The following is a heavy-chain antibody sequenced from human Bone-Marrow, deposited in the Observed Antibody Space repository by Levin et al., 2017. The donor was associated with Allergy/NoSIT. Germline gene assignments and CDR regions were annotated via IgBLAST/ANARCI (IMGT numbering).Heavy chain of an antibody. D-gene: IGHD3-16*02. CDR1: GFTFSTYA. V-gene: IGHV3-30*04. CDR3: ARDDRVLDHAWGSYRSKLFDY. J-gene: IGHJ4*02. CDR2: ISYDGSKN. Sequence: GESLKISCAGSGFTFSTYAMHWVRQAPGKGLEWLAVISYDGSKNYYADSVKGRFTTSRDNSKSTVYLQMNSLREEDTALYYCARDDRVLDHAWGSYRSKLFDYWGQGTLVTVSS.